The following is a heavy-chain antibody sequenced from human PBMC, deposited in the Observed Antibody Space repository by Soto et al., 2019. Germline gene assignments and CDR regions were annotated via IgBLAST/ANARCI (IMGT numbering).Heavy chain of an antibody. CDR1: GGSISSGDYY. CDR2: IYYSGST. Sequence: SETLSLTCTVSGGSISSGDYYWSWIRQPPGKGLEWIGYIYYSGSTYYNPSLKSRVTISVDTSKNQFSLKLSSVTAADTAVYYCAREAGNYADYGMDVWGQGTTLTVPS. D-gene: IGHD1-7*01. J-gene: IGHJ6*02. V-gene: IGHV4-30-4*01. CDR3: AREAGNYADYGMDV.